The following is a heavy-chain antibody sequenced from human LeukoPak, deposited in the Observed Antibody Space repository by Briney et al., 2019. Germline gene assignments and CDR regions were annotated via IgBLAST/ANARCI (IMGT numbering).Heavy chain of an antibody. CDR3: ARIYCTNGVCYYFDY. J-gene: IGHJ4*02. Sequence: SETLSLTCTVSGGSTSSYYWSWLRQPPGKGLEWLGYIYYSGSTNYNPSLKNRVTISVDTSKNQFSLKLSSVTAADTAVYYCARIYCTNGVCYYFDYWGQGTLVTVSS. CDR1: GGSTSSYY. V-gene: IGHV4-59*01. CDR2: IYYSGST. D-gene: IGHD2-8*01.